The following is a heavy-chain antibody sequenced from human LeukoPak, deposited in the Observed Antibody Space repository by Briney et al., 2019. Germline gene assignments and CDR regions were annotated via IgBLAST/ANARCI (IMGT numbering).Heavy chain of an antibody. Sequence: ASVKVSCKASGGTFSSYAISWVRQAPGQGLEWMGGIIPIFGTANYAQKFQGRVTITADESTSTAYMELSSLRSEDTAVYYCASSVNYDYFDYWGQGTLVTVSS. V-gene: IGHV1-69*13. J-gene: IGHJ4*02. CDR3: ASSVNYDYFDY. CDR1: GGTFSSYA. D-gene: IGHD1-7*01. CDR2: IIPIFGTA.